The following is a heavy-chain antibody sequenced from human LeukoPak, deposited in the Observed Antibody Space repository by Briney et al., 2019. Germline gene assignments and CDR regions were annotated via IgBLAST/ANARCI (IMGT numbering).Heavy chain of an antibody. D-gene: IGHD3-22*01. J-gene: IGHJ4*02. CDR3: ARLDYYDSSGHDY. V-gene: IGHV3-23*01. CDR1: GFTFSGYA. Sequence: GGSLRLSCAASGFTFSGYAMSWVRQAPGKGLEWVSAMTGSGDNTYYADSVRGRFTISRDNSKNTLYLQMSSLRAEDTAVYYCARLDYYDSSGHDYWGQGTLVTVSS. CDR2: MTGSGDNT.